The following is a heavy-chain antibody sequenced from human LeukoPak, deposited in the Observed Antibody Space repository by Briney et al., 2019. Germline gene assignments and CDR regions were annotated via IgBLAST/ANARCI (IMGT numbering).Heavy chain of an antibody. CDR2: IYTSGST. J-gene: IGHJ5*02. CDR1: GGSISSGSYY. V-gene: IGHV4-61*02. Sequence: SQTLSLTCTVSGGSISSGSYYWSWIRQPAGKGLEWIGRIYTSGSTNYNPSLKSRVTISVDTSKNQFPLKLSSVTAADTAVYYCARARGLRTNWFDPWGQGTLVTVSS. CDR3: ARARGLRTNWFDP. D-gene: IGHD1-1*01.